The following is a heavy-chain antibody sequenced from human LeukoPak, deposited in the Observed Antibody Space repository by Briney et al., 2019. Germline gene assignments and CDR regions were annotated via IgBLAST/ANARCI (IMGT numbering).Heavy chain of an antibody. J-gene: IGHJ4*02. CDR1: GFTFSSYA. V-gene: IGHV3-23*01. D-gene: IGHD4-17*01. CDR2: ISGSGGST. Sequence: PGGSLRLSCAASGFTFSSYAMSWVRQAPGKGLEWVSAISGSGGSTYYAASVKGRFTISRDNSKNTLYLQMNSLRAEDTAVYYCAKGPTMTTVTTVFDYWGQGTLVTVSS. CDR3: AKGPTMTTVTTVFDY.